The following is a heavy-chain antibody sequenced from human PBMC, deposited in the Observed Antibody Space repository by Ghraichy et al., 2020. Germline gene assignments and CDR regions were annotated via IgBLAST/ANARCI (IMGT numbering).Heavy chain of an antibody. Sequence: ASVKVSCKASGYTFTSYGISCVRQAPGQGLEWMGWISAYNGDTNYAQKLQGRITVTTDTSTSTAYMELRSLRSDDTAVYYCARGGGGYYYFDYWGQGTLVTVSS. J-gene: IGHJ4*02. CDR1: GYTFTSYG. CDR2: ISAYNGDT. D-gene: IGHD3-3*01. V-gene: IGHV1-18*01. CDR3: ARGGGGYYYFDY.